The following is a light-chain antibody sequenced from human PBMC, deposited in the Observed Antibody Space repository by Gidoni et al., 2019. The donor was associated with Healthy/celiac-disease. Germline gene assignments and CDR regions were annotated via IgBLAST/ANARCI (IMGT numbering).Light chain of an antibody. CDR2: DAS. V-gene: IGKV3-11*01. Sequence: EIVLTQSPATLSLSPGERATLSCRASQSVSSYLAWYQQKPGQEPRLLIYDASNRATGIPARFSGSGSGTDFTLTISSLEPEDFAVYYCQQRSNWPRTFXXXTKVEIK. CDR3: QQRSNWPRT. J-gene: IGKJ1*01. CDR1: QSVSSY.